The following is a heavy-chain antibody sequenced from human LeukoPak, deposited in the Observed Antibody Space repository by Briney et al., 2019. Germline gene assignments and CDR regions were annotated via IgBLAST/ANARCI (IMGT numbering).Heavy chain of an antibody. CDR1: GYSISSGYY. D-gene: IGHD3-22*01. CDR2: MYHSGTT. Sequence: SSETLSLTCNVSGYSISSGYYWGWIRQPPGKGLEWIGTMYHSGTTYSNPSLKSRVTLSVDTSKNQFYLNLTSVTAADTAVYYCARDGYYYDSVGCNWGQGTLVTVSS. J-gene: IGHJ4*02. V-gene: IGHV4-38-2*02. CDR3: ARDGYYYDSVGCN.